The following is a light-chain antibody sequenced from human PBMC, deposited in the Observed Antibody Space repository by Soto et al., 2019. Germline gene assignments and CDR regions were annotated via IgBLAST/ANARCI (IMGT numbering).Light chain of an antibody. V-gene: IGKV3-20*01. CDR3: HQYASYPQT. CDR1: QSVAKKY. J-gene: IGKJ1*01. Sequence: EIVLTQSPDTLSLSPGERATLSCRASQSVAKKYLAWYQQEPGQAPRLLIYGPSSRATGIPDRFSGSGSGTDFTLTISRLEPEDFAVYYCHQYASYPQTFGQGTKVEIK. CDR2: GPS.